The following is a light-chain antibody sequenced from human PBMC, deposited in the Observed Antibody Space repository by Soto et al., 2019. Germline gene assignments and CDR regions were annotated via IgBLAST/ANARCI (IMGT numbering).Light chain of an antibody. J-gene: IGKJ1*01. V-gene: IGKV3-15*01. CDR3: QQYNNWPWT. CDR2: GAS. CDR1: QSVSSN. Sequence: EIVMTQSPATLSVSPGERATLSCRASQSVSSNLAWYQQKPGQAPRLLNYGASTRATGIPARFSGSGSGTEFTLTISSLQSEDFAVYYCQQYNNWPWTFGQGTKVDIK.